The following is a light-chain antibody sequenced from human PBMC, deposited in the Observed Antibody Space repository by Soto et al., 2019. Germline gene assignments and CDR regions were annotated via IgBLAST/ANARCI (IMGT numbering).Light chain of an antibody. Sequence: QSALTQPPSASGSPGQSVTISCTGTKTDIGIYDFVSWYQHHPGTAPRLIIYEYGQPPSGVPARFSGSKSANTASLTVSGLQAADEADYFCKSYARSNTYVFGSGTKLTVL. CDR3: KSYARSNTYV. CDR1: KTDIGIYDF. CDR2: EYG. V-gene: IGLV2-8*01. J-gene: IGLJ1*01.